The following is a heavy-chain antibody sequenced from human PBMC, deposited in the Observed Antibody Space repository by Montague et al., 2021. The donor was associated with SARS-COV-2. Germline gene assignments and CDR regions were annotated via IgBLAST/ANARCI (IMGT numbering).Heavy chain of an antibody. J-gene: IGHJ4*02. CDR1: GVSITTYY. D-gene: IGHD4-23*01. Sequence: SETLSLTCTVSGVSITTYYGSWIRQPPGKGLEWIGYIYYSGSTYYTPSLKSRVSFSVDASKNEFSLRLTSVSAADTAVYYCARGGGDYGGNPFDYWGQGTLVTVSS. CDR2: IYYSGST. V-gene: IGHV4-59*01. CDR3: ARGGGDYGGNPFDY.